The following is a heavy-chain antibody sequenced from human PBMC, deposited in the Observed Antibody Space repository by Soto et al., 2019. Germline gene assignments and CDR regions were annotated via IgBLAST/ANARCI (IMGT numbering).Heavy chain of an antibody. CDR1: GGSFNRHT. J-gene: IGHJ4*02. Sequence: QVQLVQSGAEVRKPGSSVRVSCKASGGSFNRHTISWVRQAPGQGLEWMGGIIPIFGTANHAQKFQGRVTIIADESTSTVYMELSSLRSEDTAVYYCARGTVTHYFDYWGQGTLVTVSS. D-gene: IGHD2-21*02. CDR2: IIPIFGTA. V-gene: IGHV1-69*01. CDR3: ARGTVTHYFDY.